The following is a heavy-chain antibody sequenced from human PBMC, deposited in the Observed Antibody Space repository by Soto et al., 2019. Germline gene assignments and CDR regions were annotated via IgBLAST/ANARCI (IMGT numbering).Heavy chain of an antibody. CDR3: ARESEDLTSNFDY. CDR1: GFTFTRYS. CDR2: ISSTTNYI. J-gene: IGHJ4*02. V-gene: IGHV3-21*06. Sequence: VGSLRLSGAASGFTFTRYSMNWVRQARGKGLEWVSSISSTTNYIYYGDSMKGRFTISRDNAKNSLYLEMNSLRAEDTAVYYCARESEDLTSNFDYWGQGTLVTVSS.